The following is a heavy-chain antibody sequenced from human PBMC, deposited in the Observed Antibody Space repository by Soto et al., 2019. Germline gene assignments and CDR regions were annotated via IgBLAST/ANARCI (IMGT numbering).Heavy chain of an antibody. Sequence: EEQLVESGGGLVKPGESLRLSCAAFGFTFSDFNMNWVRQVPGKGLECVSSISSSGNYTSYADSVKGRFTISRDNAKNSLSLQMSALRVDDTAVYFCARDTLEEIFEWLASDDYYYGMDVWGQGTTVTVSS. CDR3: ARDTLEEIFEWLASDDYYYGMDV. CDR1: GFTFSDFN. D-gene: IGHD3-3*01. CDR2: ISSSGNYT. J-gene: IGHJ6*02. V-gene: IGHV3-21*02.